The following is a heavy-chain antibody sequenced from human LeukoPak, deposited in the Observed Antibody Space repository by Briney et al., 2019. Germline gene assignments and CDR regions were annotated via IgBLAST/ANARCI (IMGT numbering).Heavy chain of an antibody. CDR2: ISSSGSTI. CDR1: GFTFSSYE. CDR3: ARDLRYFGLDY. Sequence: GSLRLSCAASGFTFSSYEMNWVRQAPGKGLEWVSYISSSGSTIYYADSVKGRFTISRDNAKNSLYLQMNSLRAEDTAVYYCARDLRYFGLDYWGQGTLVTVSS. V-gene: IGHV3-48*03. J-gene: IGHJ4*02. D-gene: IGHD3-9*01.